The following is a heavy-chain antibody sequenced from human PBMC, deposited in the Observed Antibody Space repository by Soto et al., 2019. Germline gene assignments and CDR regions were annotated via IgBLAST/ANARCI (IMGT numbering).Heavy chain of an antibody. D-gene: IGHD2-15*01. CDR1: SGSISSSNW. Sequence: PSETLSLTCAVSSGSISSSNWWSWVRQPPGKGLEWIGEIYHSGSTNYNPSLKSRVTISVDESKNQFSLKLSSVTAADTAVYYCARETAVAATFWFDPWGQGTLVTVSS. V-gene: IGHV4-4*02. J-gene: IGHJ5*02. CDR3: ARETAVAATFWFDP. CDR2: IYHSGST.